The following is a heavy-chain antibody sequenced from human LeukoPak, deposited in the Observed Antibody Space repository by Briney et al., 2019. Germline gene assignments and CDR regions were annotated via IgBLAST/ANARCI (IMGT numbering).Heavy chain of an antibody. J-gene: IGHJ5*02. D-gene: IGHD6-13*01. CDR3: ARCMVLSQGWCNWLDP. CDR1: ALDLSTYA. CDR2: IRIGGGGP. V-gene: IGHV3-23*01. Sequence: RGSLRLSCAPSALDLSTYAMTWVRHPPAKGLEWVSSIRIGGGGPYYADSVKGRFTISRDNSENTLHLQMNNLSVGDTAKYFCARCMVLSQGWCNWLDPWGQGTLVTVSS.